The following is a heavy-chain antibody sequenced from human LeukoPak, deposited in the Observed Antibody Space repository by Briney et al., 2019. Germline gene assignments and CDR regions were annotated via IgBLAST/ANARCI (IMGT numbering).Heavy chain of an antibody. J-gene: IGHJ4*02. Sequence: SETLSLTCNVSGASVSSGSYYWSWIRQPPGKELEWIGYIYYSGSTYYNPSLKSRVTISVDTSKNQFSLKLSSVTAADTAVYYCARETCSGGSCYSDYWGQGTLVTVSS. D-gene: IGHD2-15*01. CDR3: ARETCSGGSCYSDY. CDR1: GASVSSGSYY. V-gene: IGHV4-61*01. CDR2: IYYSGST.